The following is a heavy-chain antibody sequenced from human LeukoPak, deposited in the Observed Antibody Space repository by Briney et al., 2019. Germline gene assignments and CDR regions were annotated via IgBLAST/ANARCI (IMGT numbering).Heavy chain of an antibody. Sequence: ASVKVSFKVSGYTLTELSMHWVRQAPGKGLEWMGGFDPEDGETIYAQKFQGRVTMTEDTSTDTAYMELSSLRSEDTAVYYCATARYGSGSYHTYNWFDPWGQGTLVTVSS. D-gene: IGHD3-10*01. V-gene: IGHV1-24*01. CDR1: GYTLTELS. CDR2: FDPEDGET. J-gene: IGHJ5*02. CDR3: ATARYGSGSYHTYNWFDP.